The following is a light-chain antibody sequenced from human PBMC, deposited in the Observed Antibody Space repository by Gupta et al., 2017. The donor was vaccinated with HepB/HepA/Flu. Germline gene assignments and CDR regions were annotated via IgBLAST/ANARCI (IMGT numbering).Light chain of an antibody. V-gene: IGLV3-1*01. CDR1: KLGDKY. Sequence: SSELTQPPSVSVSPGQTASITCPGDKLGDKYACWYQQKPGQSPVLVIYQDSQRPSGIPERFSGSNTGNTATMTISGTQAMDEADYYCHAWDSSTAVFGTGTKVTVL. CDR3: HAWDSSTAV. CDR2: QDS. J-gene: IGLJ1*01.